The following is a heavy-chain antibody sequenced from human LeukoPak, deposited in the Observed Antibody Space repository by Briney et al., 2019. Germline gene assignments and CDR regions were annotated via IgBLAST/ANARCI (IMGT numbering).Heavy chain of an antibody. CDR2: ISSSSTYI. V-gene: IGHV3-21*01. D-gene: IGHD1-14*01. CDR1: GFSFSTYY. Sequence: TTGGSLRLSCAASGFSFSTYYVNWVRQAPGKGLEWVSCISSSSTYIYYADSVRGRFAISRDNAKNSLYLQMNSLRAEGTAVYYCARENHGSFDYWGQGSLVTVSS. CDR3: ARENHGSFDY. J-gene: IGHJ4*02.